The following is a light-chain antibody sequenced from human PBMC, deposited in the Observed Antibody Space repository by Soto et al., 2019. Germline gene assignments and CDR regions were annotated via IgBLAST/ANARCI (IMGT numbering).Light chain of an antibody. CDR3: QQSHSTPLT. CDR1: QSISSH. Sequence: DIHMTQSPSSLSASVGDSVSFTCRASQSISSHLNWYQQHPGKAPKLLIYTSSTLQSGVPSRFSGSGSGTDFTLTISSLQPEDFANYFCQQSHSTPLTFGGGTKVEIK. J-gene: IGKJ4*01. CDR2: TSS. V-gene: IGKV1-39*01.